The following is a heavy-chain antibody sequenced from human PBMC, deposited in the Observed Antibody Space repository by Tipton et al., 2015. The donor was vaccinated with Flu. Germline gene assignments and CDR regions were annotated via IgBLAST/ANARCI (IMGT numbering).Heavy chain of an antibody. V-gene: IGHV3-53*01. J-gene: IGHJ3*02. Sequence: VQLVQSGGGLIQPGGSLRLSCAASGFTVSSNYMSWVRQAPGKGLEWVSVIYSGGSTYYADSVKGRFTISRDNSKNTLYLQMNSLRAEDTAVYYCARNIVATRDAFDIWGQGTMVTVSS. D-gene: IGHD5-12*01. CDR2: IYSGGST. CDR3: ARNIVATRDAFDI. CDR1: GFTVSSNY.